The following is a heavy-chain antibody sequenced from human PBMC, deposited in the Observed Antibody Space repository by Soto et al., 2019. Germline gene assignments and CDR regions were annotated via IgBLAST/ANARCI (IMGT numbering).Heavy chain of an antibody. D-gene: IGHD3-22*01. CDR2: IKSKADGGTT. V-gene: IGHV3-15*01. CDR3: TTVITMIIVGTDGFDP. CDR1: GFTFSNAW. Sequence: EVQLVESGGGLVKPGGSLRLSCAASGFTFSNAWMSWVRQAPGKGLECVGRIKSKADGGTTDYAAPVKGRFTISRDDSQNTLYLQINSLNTEDTAVYYCTTVITMIIVGTDGFDPWGQGTLVTVSS. J-gene: IGHJ5*02.